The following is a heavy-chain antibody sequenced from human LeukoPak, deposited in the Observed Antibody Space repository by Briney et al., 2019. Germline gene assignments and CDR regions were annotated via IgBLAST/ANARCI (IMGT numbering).Heavy chain of an antibody. CDR2: IYYSGST. Sequence: SETLSLTCTVSGGSISSYYWRWIRQPPGKGLEWIGYIYYSGSTNYNPSLKSRVTILVDTSKNQFSLKLSSVTAADTAVYYCARDRVTVAYDAFDIWGQGTMVTVSS. V-gene: IGHV4-59*01. D-gene: IGHD6-19*01. CDR1: GGSISSYY. CDR3: ARDRVTVAYDAFDI. J-gene: IGHJ3*02.